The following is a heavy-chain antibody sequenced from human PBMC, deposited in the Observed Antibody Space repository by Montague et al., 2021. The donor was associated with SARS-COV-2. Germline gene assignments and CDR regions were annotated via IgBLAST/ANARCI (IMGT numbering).Heavy chain of an antibody. Sequence: SLRLSCAASGFTFSSYAMHWVRQAPGKGLEWVAVISYDGSNKYYADSVKGRFTISRDNSKNTLYLQMNSLRAEDTAMYYCARDRCYCSGGSCYFCRPYYYGMDVRGQGTTVTVSS. CDR3: ARDRCYCSGGSCYFCRPYYYGMDV. CDR1: GFTFSSYA. V-gene: IGHV3-30-3*01. CDR2: ISYDGSNK. D-gene: IGHD2-15*01. J-gene: IGHJ6*02.